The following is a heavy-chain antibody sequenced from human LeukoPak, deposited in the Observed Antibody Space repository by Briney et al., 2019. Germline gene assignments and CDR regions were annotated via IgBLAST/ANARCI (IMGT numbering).Heavy chain of an antibody. CDR1: GFIFDGYA. CDR2: ISYDGSHE. D-gene: IGHD3-16*01. CDR3: ARVLTYPRGEIDH. Sequence: GGSLRLSCVGSGFIFDGYALHWIRQAPGKGLEWVALISYDGSHEYYADSVKGRFTISRDNSQNTLSLQMNSLRPDDTAMYYCARVLTYPRGEIDHWGQGTLVTVSS. V-gene: IGHV3-30-3*01. J-gene: IGHJ4*02.